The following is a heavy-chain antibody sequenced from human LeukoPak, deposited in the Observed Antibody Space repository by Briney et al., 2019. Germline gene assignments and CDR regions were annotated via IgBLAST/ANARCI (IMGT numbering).Heavy chain of an antibody. D-gene: IGHD6-19*01. J-gene: IGHJ4*02. Sequence: ASVKVSCKVSGYTLNELSMHWVRQAPGKGLEWMGGFDPEDGETTYAHQFQGRVTMTKDTSTDTAYMELSSLTAHDTAVYFCATGARGWTVFHYWGQGTLVTVSS. CDR1: GYTLNELS. CDR2: FDPEDGET. CDR3: ATGARGWTVFHY. V-gene: IGHV1-24*01.